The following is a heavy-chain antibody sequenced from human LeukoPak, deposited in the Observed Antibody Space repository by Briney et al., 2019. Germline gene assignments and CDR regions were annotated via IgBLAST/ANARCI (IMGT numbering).Heavy chain of an antibody. Sequence: PSQTLSLTCAVSGGSVSSGAYSWSWIRQPPGKGLEWIGYIYHSGSTNYNPSLKSRVTISVDTSKNQFSLKLSSVTAADTAVYYCARRKDYYDSAAFYWGQGTLVTVPS. J-gene: IGHJ4*02. CDR2: IYHSGST. CDR1: GGSVSSGAYS. D-gene: IGHD3-22*01. CDR3: ARRKDYYDSAAFY. V-gene: IGHV4-30-2*01.